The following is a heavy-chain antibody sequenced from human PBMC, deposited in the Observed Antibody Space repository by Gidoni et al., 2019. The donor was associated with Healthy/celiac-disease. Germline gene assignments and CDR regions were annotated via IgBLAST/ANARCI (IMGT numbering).Heavy chain of an antibody. CDR1: VFTFSSYA. CDR3: ATTRRGYSYGYGWDY. J-gene: IGHJ4*02. Sequence: EVQLSESGGGLVHPGGSLRLSCAASVFTFSSYAMSWVRQAPGKGLEWVSAISGSGGSTYYADSVKGRFTISRDNSKNTLYLQMNSLRAEDTAVYYCATTRRGYSYGYGWDYWGQGTLVTVSS. V-gene: IGHV3-23*01. CDR2: ISGSGGST. D-gene: IGHD5-18*01.